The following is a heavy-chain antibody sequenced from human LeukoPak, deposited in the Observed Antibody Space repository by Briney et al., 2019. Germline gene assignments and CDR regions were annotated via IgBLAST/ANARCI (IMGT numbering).Heavy chain of an antibody. D-gene: IGHD6-13*01. J-gene: IGHJ4*02. CDR3: AREVSDSSSWYVIYYFDY. CDR2: INPNSGGT. CDR1: GYTFTGYY. Sequence: ASVTVSCKASGYTFTGYYMHWVRQAPGQGLEWMGWINPNSGGTNYAQKFQGRVTMTRDTSISTAYMELSRLRSDDTAVYYCAREVSDSSSWYVIYYFDYWGQGTLVTVSS. V-gene: IGHV1-2*02.